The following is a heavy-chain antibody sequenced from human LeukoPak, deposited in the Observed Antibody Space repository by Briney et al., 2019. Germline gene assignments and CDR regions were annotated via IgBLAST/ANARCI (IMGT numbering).Heavy chain of an antibody. J-gene: IGHJ6*02. CDR3: ARDPYSSGWPSYYYYGMDV. CDR1: GFTFSSYA. Sequence: GGSLRLSCAASGFTFSSYAMSWVRQAPGKGLEWVSAISGSGGSTYYADSVKGRFTISRDNSKNTLYLQMNSLRAEDTAVYYCARDPYSSGWPSYYYYGMDVWGQGTTVTVSS. CDR2: ISGSGGST. D-gene: IGHD6-19*01. V-gene: IGHV3-23*01.